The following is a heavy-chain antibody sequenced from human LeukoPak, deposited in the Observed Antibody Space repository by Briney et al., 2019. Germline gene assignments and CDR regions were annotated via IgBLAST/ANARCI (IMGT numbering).Heavy chain of an antibody. D-gene: IGHD3-10*01. CDR3: AKDMVRGVPPLDAFDI. Sequence: GGSLRLSCAASGFTFSSYAMSWVRQAPGKGLEWVSAISGSGGSTYYADSVKGRFTISRDNSKNTLYLQMNSLRAEDTAVYYCAKDMVRGVPPLDAFDIWGQGTMVTVS. CDR1: GFTFSSYA. CDR2: ISGSGGST. V-gene: IGHV3-23*01. J-gene: IGHJ3*02.